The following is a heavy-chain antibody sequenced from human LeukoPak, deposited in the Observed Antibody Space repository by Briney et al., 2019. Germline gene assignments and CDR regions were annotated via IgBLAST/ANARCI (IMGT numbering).Heavy chain of an antibody. CDR1: GFPFNTFN. CDR2: ITSGGDYI. V-gene: IGHV3-21*01. Sequence: GGSLRLSYAASGFPFNTFNMNWVRQAPGKGLEWVSSITSGGDYIYYADSVKGRFTTSRDNAKNSLSLQLNSLRVEDTAVYYCARGHYDVLAASYKWTPDYWGQGTLVTVSS. D-gene: IGHD3-9*01. J-gene: IGHJ4*02. CDR3: ARGHYDVLAASYKWTPDY.